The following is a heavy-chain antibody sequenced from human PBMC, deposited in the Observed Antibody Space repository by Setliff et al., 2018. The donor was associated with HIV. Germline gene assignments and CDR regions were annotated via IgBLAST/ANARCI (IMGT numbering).Heavy chain of an antibody. D-gene: IGHD3-9*01. CDR2: INPNSGGT. CDR1: GYTFTGYY. J-gene: IGHJ4*02. CDR3: ARGSLLGYFDWLFPD. V-gene: IGHV1-2*02. Sequence: ASVKVSCKASGYTFTGYYMHWVRQAPGQGLEWMGWINPNSGGTNYAQKFQGRITMTRDTSISTAYMELSRLRSDDTAVYYCARGSLLGYFDWLFPDWGQGTLVTVSS.